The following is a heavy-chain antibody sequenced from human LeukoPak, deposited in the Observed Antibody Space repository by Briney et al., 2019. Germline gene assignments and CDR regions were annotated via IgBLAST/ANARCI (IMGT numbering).Heavy chain of an antibody. CDR3: ARGPSTTVTNRNYFDY. V-gene: IGHV1-3*01. CDR2: INAGNGNT. D-gene: IGHD4-11*01. CDR1: GYTFTSYA. Sequence: ASVKVSCKASGYTFTSYAMHWVRQAPGQRLEWMGWINAGNGNTKYSQKFQGRVTITRDTSASTAYMELSSLRSEDTAVYYCARGPSTTVTNRNYFDYWGQKTLVTVSS. J-gene: IGHJ4*02.